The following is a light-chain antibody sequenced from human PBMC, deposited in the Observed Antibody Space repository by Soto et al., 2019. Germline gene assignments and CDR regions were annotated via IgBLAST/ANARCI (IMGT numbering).Light chain of an antibody. J-gene: IGKJ1*01. CDR3: QQRSNWT. V-gene: IGKV3-11*01. CDR2: DAS. CDR1: QSIASN. Sequence: EIVMTQSPATLSVSPGESATLSCRASQSIASNLAWYQQRPGQAPRLLIYDASNRATGIPARFSGSGSGTDFTLTISSLEPEDFAVYYCQQRSNWTFGQGTKVDIK.